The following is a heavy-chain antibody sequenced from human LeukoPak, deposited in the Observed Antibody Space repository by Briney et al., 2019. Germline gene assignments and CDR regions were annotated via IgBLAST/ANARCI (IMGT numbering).Heavy chain of an antibody. V-gene: IGHV3-23*01. J-gene: IGHJ4*02. D-gene: IGHD2/OR15-2a*01. Sequence: GGSLRLSCAASGFTFSSYEMNWVRQAPGKGLEWVSAISPTGVTTYYADSVKGRFTVSRDNAKNTLYLQMNSLRTEDTAVYYCAKNFLAFVAYDSWGQGTLVTVSS. CDR3: AKNFLAFVAYDS. CDR2: ISPTGVTT. CDR1: GFTFSSYE.